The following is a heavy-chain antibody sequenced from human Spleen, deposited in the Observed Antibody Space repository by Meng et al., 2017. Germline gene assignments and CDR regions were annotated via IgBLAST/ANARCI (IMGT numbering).Heavy chain of an antibody. CDR1: GFTFSSYA. Sequence: GESLKISCAASGFTFSSYAMSWVRQAPGKGLEWVSAISGSGGSTYYADSVKGRFTISRDNSKNTLYLQMNSLRAEDTAVYYCAKDQGFHYSNWFDPWGQGTLVTVSS. J-gene: IGHJ5*02. V-gene: IGHV3-23*01. D-gene: IGHD3-10*01. CDR3: AKDQGFHYSNWFDP. CDR2: ISGSGGST.